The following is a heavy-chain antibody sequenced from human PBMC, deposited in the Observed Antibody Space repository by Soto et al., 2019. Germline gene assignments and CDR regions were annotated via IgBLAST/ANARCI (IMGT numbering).Heavy chain of an antibody. J-gene: IGHJ6*02. CDR3: ARDQMGWNDVFNGKDV. D-gene: IGHD1-1*01. Sequence: EVQLVESGGGLVQPGGSLRLSCAASGFTVSSNYMSWVRQAPGKGLEWVAVIYSGGSKYYADSVKGRFTIARHNSNNTLYLQMNRLRAEDTAVYYCARDQMGWNDVFNGKDVWGQGTTVTVSS. V-gene: IGHV3-53*04. CDR2: IYSGGSK. CDR1: GFTVSSNY.